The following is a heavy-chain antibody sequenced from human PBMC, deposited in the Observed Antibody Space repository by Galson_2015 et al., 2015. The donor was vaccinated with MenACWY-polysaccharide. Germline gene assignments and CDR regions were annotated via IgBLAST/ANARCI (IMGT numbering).Heavy chain of an antibody. CDR3: ARGRALTDY. V-gene: IGHV4-59*02. Sequence: TLSLTCSLSGGSVKNSYWSWFRQPPGKGLEWIGYIFYTGSTTYNPSLKSRVTISIDASESHFSLNLTSVTAADTAVYYCARGRALTDYWGQGTLVTVSS. J-gene: IGHJ4*02. CDR1: GGSVKNSY. CDR2: IFYTGST.